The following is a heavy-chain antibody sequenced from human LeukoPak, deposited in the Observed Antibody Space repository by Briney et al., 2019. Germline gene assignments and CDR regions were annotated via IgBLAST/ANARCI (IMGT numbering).Heavy chain of an antibody. CDR3: AKDSLVPGLFDY. CDR2: ISYDGSNK. D-gene: IGHD6-13*01. V-gene: IGHV3-30*18. CDR1: GFTFSSYG. Sequence: GGSLRLSCAASGFTFSSYGMHWVRQAPGKGLEWVAVISYDGSNKYYADSVKGRFTISRDNSKNTLYLQMNSLRAEDTAVYYCAKDSLVPGLFDYWGQGTLVTVSS. J-gene: IGHJ4*02.